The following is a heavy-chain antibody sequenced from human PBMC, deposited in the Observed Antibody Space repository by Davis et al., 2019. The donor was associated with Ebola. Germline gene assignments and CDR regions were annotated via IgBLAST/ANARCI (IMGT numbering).Heavy chain of an antibody. V-gene: IGHV4-31*03. Sequence: PSETLSLTCTVSGGSISTGGYYWSWIRQHPERGLEWLGYIYYTGGTYYNPPLKSRLNISIDTSENQFSLRLTSVTAADSAVYYCARAGGSGWREATFDFWGQGTLVTVSS. J-gene: IGHJ4*02. D-gene: IGHD6-19*01. CDR2: IYYTGGT. CDR1: GGSISTGGYY. CDR3: ARAGGSGWREATFDF.